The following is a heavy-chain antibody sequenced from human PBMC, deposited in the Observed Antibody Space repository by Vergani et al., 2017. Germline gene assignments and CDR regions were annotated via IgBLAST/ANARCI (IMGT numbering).Heavy chain of an antibody. J-gene: IGHJ3*02. D-gene: IGHD2-15*01. CDR3: TTDNQQSSLGHXSVTNCYGGVFDI. V-gene: IGHV3-49*04. CDR2: IRNKAYGGTT. CDR1: GFSFGDYA. Sequence: EVQLVESGGGLVPPGRSLRLSCAASGFSFGDYAMTWVRQAPGKGLEWVAFIRNKAYGGTTEYAASVKGRFTISRDDSKRLAYLQLSGLKTEDTAVYYCTTDNQQSSLGHXSVTNCYGGVFDIWGQGTVVTVSS.